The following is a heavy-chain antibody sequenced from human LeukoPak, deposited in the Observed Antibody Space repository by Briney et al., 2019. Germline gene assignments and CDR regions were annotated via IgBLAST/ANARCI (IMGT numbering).Heavy chain of an antibody. J-gene: IGHJ4*02. CDR1: GYTFTSYG. D-gene: IGHD3-22*01. CDR3: ARGPYYYDSGGYED. CDR2: ISAYNGNT. V-gene: IGHV1-18*01. Sequence: ASVKVSCKASGYTFTSYGISWVRQAPGQGLEWMGWISAYNGNTNYAQKLQGRVTMTTDTSTSTAYMELRSLRSDDTAVYYCARGPYYYDSGGYEDWGQGTLVTVSS.